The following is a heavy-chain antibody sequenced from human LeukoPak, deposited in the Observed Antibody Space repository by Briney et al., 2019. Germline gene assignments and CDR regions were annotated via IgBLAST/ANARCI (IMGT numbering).Heavy chain of an antibody. CDR3: ARAFGAYCTNGVCYHFDY. CDR2: INHSGST. D-gene: IGHD2-8*01. V-gene: IGHV4-34*01. J-gene: IGHJ4*02. Sequence: SETLSLTCAVYGGSISGYYWSWIRQPPGKGLEWIGEINHSGSTNYNPSLKSRVTISVDTSKNQFSLKLSSVTAADTAVYYCARAFGAYCTNGVCYHFDYWGQGTLVTVSS. CDR1: GGSISGYY.